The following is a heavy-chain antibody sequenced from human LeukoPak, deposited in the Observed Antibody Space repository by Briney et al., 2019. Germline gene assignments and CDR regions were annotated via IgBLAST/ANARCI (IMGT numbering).Heavy chain of an antibody. CDR3: ARNFCTGGSCYINDD. D-gene: IGHD2-15*01. J-gene: IGHJ4*02. V-gene: IGHV4-39*07. CDR1: GGSISSSGYY. CDR2: IYYSGST. Sequence: PSETLSLTCTVSGGSISSSGYYWGWIRQPPGKGLEWIGSIYYSGSTYYNPSLKSRVTISVDTSKKQFSLKLSSVTAADSAVYYCARNFCTGGSCYINDDWGQGTLVTVSS.